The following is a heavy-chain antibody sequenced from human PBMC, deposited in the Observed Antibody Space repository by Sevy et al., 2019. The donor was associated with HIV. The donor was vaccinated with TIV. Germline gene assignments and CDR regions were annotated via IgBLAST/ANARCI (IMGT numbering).Heavy chain of an antibody. V-gene: IGHV3-9*01. CDR3: AKDKGYCTNGVCYTSYYYYGMDV. J-gene: IGHJ6*02. Sequence: GGSLRLSCAASGFTFDDYTMHWVRQAPGKGLEWVSGISWNSGSIGYADSVKGRFTISRDNAKNSLYLQMNSLRAEDTALYYCAKDKGYCTNGVCYTSYYYYGMDVWGQGTTVTVSS. CDR1: GFTFDDYT. D-gene: IGHD2-8*01. CDR2: ISWNSGSI.